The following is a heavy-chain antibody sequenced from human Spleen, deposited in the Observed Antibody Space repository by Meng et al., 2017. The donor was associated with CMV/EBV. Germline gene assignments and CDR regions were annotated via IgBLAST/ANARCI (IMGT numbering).Heavy chain of an antibody. CDR3: ARGGRYCSSISCSDLDY. J-gene: IGHJ4*02. D-gene: IGHD2-2*01. CDR2: IYPGNSDT. V-gene: IGHV5-51*01. CDR1: YSFTSYW. Sequence: YSFTSYWIGWVRQMPGKGLEWMGMIYPGNSDTRYSPSFQGQVTISVDKSISTAYLQWSSLKASDTAMYYCARGGRYCSSISCSDLDYWGQGTLVTVSS.